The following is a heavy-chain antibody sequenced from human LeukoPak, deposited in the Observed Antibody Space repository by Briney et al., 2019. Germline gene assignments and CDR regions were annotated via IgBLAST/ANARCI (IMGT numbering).Heavy chain of an antibody. J-gene: IGHJ3*02. CDR3: ARAKRNGFDI. V-gene: IGHV3-48*01. Sequence: GGSLRLSCAASGFTFSNYSMNWVRQAPGKGLEWVSYISRSRSTIYYADSVKGRFTISRGNAKNSLYLQMHSLRAEDTAVYYCARAKRNGFDIWGQGTMVTVSS. CDR2: ISRSRSTI. CDR1: GFTFSNYS.